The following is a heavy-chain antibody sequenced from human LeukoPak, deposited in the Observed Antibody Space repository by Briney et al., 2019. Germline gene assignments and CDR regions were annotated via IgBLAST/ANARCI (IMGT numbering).Heavy chain of an antibody. V-gene: IGHV3-66*01. CDR3: ARNGGGWYLSDYYYYYYMDV. CDR1: EFSVGSNY. J-gene: IGHJ6*03. Sequence: GGSLRLSCAASEFSVGSNYMTWVRQAPGKGLEWVSLIYSGGSTYYADSVKGRFTISRDNSKNTLYLQMNSLRAEDTAVYYCARNGGGWYLSDYYYYYYMDVWGKGTTVTVSS. CDR2: IYSGGST. D-gene: IGHD6-19*01.